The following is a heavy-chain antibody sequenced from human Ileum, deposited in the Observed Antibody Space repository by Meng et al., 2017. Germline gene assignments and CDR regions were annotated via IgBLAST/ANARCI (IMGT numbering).Heavy chain of an antibody. Sequence: QVQLGQSGAEVKYPGSSVTVSCKASGGAFSSSAIGWLRQAPGRGLEWMGGIIPILNASTYAQNFKGRVTLSADMATTTVYMELSSLTSDDTAVYFCARDCSGGGCFDPWGQGTLVTVSS. CDR2: IIPILNAS. V-gene: IGHV1-69*10. CDR1: GGAFSSSA. J-gene: IGHJ5*02. D-gene: IGHD2-15*01. CDR3: ARDCSGGGCFDP.